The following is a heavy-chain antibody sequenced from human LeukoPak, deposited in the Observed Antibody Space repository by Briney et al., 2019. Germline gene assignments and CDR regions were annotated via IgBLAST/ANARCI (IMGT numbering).Heavy chain of an antibody. Sequence: ASVKISCKTSGYSFPIYWIGWVRQMPGKGLEWMGIIYPAQSDTRYSPSFQGQVTISADKSTRTAYLQWSSLKASDTAIYYCARGRAWFDLWGQGTPVTVSS. CDR3: ARGRAWFDL. J-gene: IGHJ5*02. CDR1: GYSFPIYW. CDR2: IYPAQSDT. V-gene: IGHV5-51*01. D-gene: IGHD1-26*01.